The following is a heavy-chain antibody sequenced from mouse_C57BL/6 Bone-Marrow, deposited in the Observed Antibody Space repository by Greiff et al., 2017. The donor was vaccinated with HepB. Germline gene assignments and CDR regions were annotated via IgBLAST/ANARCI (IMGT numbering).Heavy chain of an antibody. Sequence: QVQLQQPGAELVKPGASVKLSCKASGYTFTSYWMQWVKQRPGQGLEWIGEIDPSDSYTNYNQKFKGKATLTVDTSSSTAYMQLSSLTSEDSAVYYCARYGYYVGLYAMDYWGQGTSVTVSS. V-gene: IGHV1-50*01. CDR3: ARYGYYVGLYAMDY. CDR2: IDPSDSYT. D-gene: IGHD2-3*01. J-gene: IGHJ4*01. CDR1: GYTFTSYW.